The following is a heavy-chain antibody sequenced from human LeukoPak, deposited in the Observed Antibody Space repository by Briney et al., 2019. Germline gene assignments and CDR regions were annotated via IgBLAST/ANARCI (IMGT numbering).Heavy chain of an antibody. D-gene: IGHD2-2*01. V-gene: IGHV1-2*02. CDR1: GYTFTGYY. J-gene: IGHJ6*03. Sequence: ASVKASCKASGYTFTGYYMHWVRQAPGQGLEWMGWINPNSGGTNYAQKFQGRVTMTRDTSISTAYMELSRLRSDDTAVYYCARSDGSSTSGNYYYYYYMDVWGKGTTVTVSS. CDR2: INPNSGGT. CDR3: ARSDGSSTSGNYYYYYYMDV.